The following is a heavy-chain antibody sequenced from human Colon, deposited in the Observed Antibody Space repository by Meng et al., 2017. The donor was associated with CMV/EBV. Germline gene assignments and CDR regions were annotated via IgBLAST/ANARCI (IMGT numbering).Heavy chain of an antibody. CDR1: GFTFSTYD. Sequence: GESLKISCTASGFTFSTYDFHWVRQPTGKGLEWVSSIGTVGDTYSIGSVKGRFIISREDAKNFVYLQMNGLRDGDTGLYYCARARSPTHFDYWGQGALVTVSS. CDR3: ARARSPTHFDY. CDR2: IGTVGDT. V-gene: IGHV3-13*01. J-gene: IGHJ4*02.